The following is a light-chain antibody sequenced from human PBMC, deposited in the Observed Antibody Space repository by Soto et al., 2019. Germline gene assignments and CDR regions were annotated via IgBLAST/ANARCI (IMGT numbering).Light chain of an antibody. CDR2: WAS. CDR1: QSVLYSSNNKNY. Sequence: DIVMTQSPDSLAVSLGERATINCKSSQSVLYSSNNKNYLAWYQQKPGQPPKLLIYWASTRESGVPDRFSGSGSGQDFTLTISSLQAEDVAVYYCQQYYSTPRTFGQRTKVEIK. CDR3: QQYYSTPRT. V-gene: IGKV4-1*01. J-gene: IGKJ1*01.